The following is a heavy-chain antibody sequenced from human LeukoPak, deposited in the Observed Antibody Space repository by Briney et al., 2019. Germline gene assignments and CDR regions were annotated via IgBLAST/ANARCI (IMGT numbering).Heavy chain of an antibody. Sequence: GGSLRLSCAASGFSFSNYGMDWVRQTPGRGLEWISYISGRAINKDYADSVKGRFTISRDNAQNSLYLQMNSLRVEDTAVYYCATDTSALYHAFDIWGQGTMVTVSS. D-gene: IGHD3-16*01. CDR3: ATDTSALYHAFDI. V-gene: IGHV3-48*01. J-gene: IGHJ3*02. CDR2: ISGRAINK. CDR1: GFSFSNYG.